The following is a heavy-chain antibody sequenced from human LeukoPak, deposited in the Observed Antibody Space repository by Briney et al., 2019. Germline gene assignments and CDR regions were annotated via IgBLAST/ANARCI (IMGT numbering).Heavy chain of an antibody. J-gene: IGHJ5*02. CDR1: GGSISSYY. CDR2: VSNTGST. D-gene: IGHD2-2*01. CDR3: ARSMGFLPAAMTNNWFDP. V-gene: IGHV4-59*08. Sequence: SETLSLTCTVSGGSISSYYWSWIRQPPGKGLEWIGDVSNTGSTNHNPSLRSRVTVSVDASKNHVSLKLSSVTTADTAMYYCARSMGFLPAAMTNNWFDPWGQGTLVIVSS.